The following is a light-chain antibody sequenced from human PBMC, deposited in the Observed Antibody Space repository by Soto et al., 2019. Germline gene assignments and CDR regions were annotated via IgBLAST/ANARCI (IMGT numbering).Light chain of an antibody. J-gene: IGKJ2*01. V-gene: IGKV1-33*01. CDR2: DVS. CDR1: QDIRNY. Sequence: DIQMTQSPSSLSASVGDRVTITCQASQDIRNYLNWYQHKPGKAPKLLIYDVSHLERGVPSRFSGSGSGKEFTFTISSLQPEDIATYYCQQYDNLPPFTFGQGTKVDIK. CDR3: QQYDNLPPFT.